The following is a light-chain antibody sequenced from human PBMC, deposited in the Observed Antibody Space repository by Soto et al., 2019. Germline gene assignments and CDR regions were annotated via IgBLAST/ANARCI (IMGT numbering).Light chain of an antibody. CDR1: QNVSSN. V-gene: IGKV3-15*01. Sequence: DIEMTQSPATLSASLGDRATLSCRAGQNVSSNVAWYQQKPGQAPRLLIYGASTRATGIPVRFSGSGSGTEFTLTISSLQSEDVAVYYCQQYSNWWTFGQGTKVDIK. CDR3: QQYSNWWT. CDR2: GAS. J-gene: IGKJ1*01.